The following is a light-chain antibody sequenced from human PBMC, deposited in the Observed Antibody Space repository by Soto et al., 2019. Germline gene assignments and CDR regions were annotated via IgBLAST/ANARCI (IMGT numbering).Light chain of an antibody. V-gene: IGKV1-5*01. J-gene: IGKJ1*01. Sequence: DIQMTQSPSTLSASVGDRVTITCRASQSISSWLAWYQQKPGKAPKLLIYDASSLESGVPSRFSGSGSGTEFTLTIRTLKSEDFAIYYGQHYNNWPPWTVGKGTKVDIK. CDR1: QSISSW. CDR3: QHYNNWPPWT. CDR2: DAS.